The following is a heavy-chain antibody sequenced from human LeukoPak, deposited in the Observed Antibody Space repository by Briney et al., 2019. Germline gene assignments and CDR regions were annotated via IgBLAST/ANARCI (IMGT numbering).Heavy chain of an antibody. D-gene: IGHD1-26*01. CDR2: MNPNSGNT. J-gene: IGHJ4*02. CDR1: GGTFSSYA. CDR3: ARAASRSRGGYYFDY. Sequence: ASVTVSCKASGGTFSSYAINWVRQATGQGLEWMGWMNPNSGNTGYAQKFQGRVTMTRNTSISTAYMELSSLRSEDTAVYYCARAASRSRGGYYFDYWGQGTLVTVSS. V-gene: IGHV1-8*02.